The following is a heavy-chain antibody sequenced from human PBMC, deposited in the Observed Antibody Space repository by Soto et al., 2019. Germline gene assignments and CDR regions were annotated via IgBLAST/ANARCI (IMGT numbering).Heavy chain of an antibody. J-gene: IGHJ6*02. CDR1: GGTFSSYA. D-gene: IGHD3-16*02. V-gene: IGHV1-69*13. CDR3: ARTAYYDYVWGSYRPGPYYYYGMDV. CDR2: IIPIFGTA. Sequence: SVKVSCKASGGTFSSYAISWVRQAPGQGLEWMGGIIPIFGTANYAQKFQGRVTITADESTSTAYMELSSLRSEDTAVYYCARTAYYDYVWGSYRPGPYYYYGMDVWGQGTTVTVSS.